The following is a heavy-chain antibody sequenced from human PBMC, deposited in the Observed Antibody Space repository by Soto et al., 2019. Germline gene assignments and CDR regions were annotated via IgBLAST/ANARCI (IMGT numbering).Heavy chain of an antibody. CDR1: GFTFSSYG. J-gene: IGHJ6*03. CDR2: ISYDGSNK. Sequence: QVQLVESGGGVVQPGRSLRLSCAASGFTFSSYGMHWVRQAPGKGLEWVAVISYDGSNKYYADSVKGRFTISGDNSKNTLYLQMNSLRAEDTAVYYCAKDGYIAAATAGGYYYYMDVWGKGTTVTVSS. D-gene: IGHD6-13*01. CDR3: AKDGYIAAATAGGYYYYMDV. V-gene: IGHV3-30*18.